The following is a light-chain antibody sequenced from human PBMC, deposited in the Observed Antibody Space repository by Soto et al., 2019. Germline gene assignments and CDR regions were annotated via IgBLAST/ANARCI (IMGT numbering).Light chain of an antibody. V-gene: IGKV1-9*01. J-gene: IGKJ5*01. CDR3: QQVNSYPWG. CDR2: AAS. CDR1: QGISSY. Sequence: DIQLTQSPSFLSASVGDRVTITCRASQGISSYLAWYQQKPGKAPKLLMYAASTLQSGVPSRFSGRGSGTEFTLTISSLQPEDFATYYCQQVNSYPWGFGQGTRLEIK.